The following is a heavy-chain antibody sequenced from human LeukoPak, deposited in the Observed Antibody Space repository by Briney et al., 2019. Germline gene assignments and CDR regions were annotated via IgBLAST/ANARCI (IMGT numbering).Heavy chain of an antibody. Sequence: GGSLRLSCAVSGITLSNYGMSWVRHAPGKGLEWVAGISDSAGRTDYADSVRCRFIISRDNPKNTLYLQMNSLRAEDTAVYFCAKRGVVIRVILVGFHKAAYYFDSWGQGALVTVSS. CDR2: ISDSAGRT. V-gene: IGHV3-23*01. CDR3: AKRGVVIRVILVGFHKAAYYFDS. D-gene: IGHD3-22*01. CDR1: GITLSNYG. J-gene: IGHJ4*02.